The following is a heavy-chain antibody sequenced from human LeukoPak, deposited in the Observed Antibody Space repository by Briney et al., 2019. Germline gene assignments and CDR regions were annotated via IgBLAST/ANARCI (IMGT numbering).Heavy chain of an antibody. J-gene: IGHJ4*02. CDR2: IIPIFGTA. CDR1: GGTFSSYA. CDR3: ARQRVGRVGATYGLDY. V-gene: IGHV1-69*13. Sequence: GASVKVSCKASGGTFSSYAISWVRQAPGQGLEWMGGIIPIFGTANYAQKFQGRVTITADESTSTAYMELSSLRSEDTAVYYCARQRVGRVGATYGLDYWGQGTLVTVSS. D-gene: IGHD1-26*01.